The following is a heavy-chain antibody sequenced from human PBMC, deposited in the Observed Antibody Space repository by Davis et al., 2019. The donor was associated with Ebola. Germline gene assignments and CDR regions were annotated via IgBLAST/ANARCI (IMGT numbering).Heavy chain of an antibody. CDR1: GFTFSDYY. J-gene: IGHJ5*02. D-gene: IGHD1-26*01. CDR2: ISSSGSTI. CDR3: AKEQSLFIVGAKGWFDP. V-gene: IGHV3-11*01. Sequence: PGGSLRLSCAASGFTFSDYYMSWIRQAPGKGLEWVSYISSSGSTIYYADSVKGRFTISRDNSKNTLYLQMNSLRAEDTAVYYCAKEQSLFIVGAKGWFDPWGQGTLVTVSS.